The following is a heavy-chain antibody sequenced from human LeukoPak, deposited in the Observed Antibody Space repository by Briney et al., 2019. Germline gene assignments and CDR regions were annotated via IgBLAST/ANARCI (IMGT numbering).Heavy chain of an antibody. V-gene: IGHV5-51*01. CDR3: ARPWRSGGSCYVGAFHI. Sequence: GESLKISCKGSGYSFTSYWIGWVRQMPVKGLEWMGIIYPGDSDTRYSPSFQGQVTISADKSISTAYLQWSSLKASDTAMYYCARPWRSGGSCYVGAFHIWGQGTMVTVSS. CDR2: IYPGDSDT. J-gene: IGHJ3*02. CDR1: GYSFTSYW. D-gene: IGHD2-15*01.